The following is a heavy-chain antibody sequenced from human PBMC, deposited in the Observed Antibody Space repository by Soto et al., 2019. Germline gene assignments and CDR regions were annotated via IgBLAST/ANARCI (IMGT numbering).Heavy chain of an antibody. CDR1: GGSFSDFY. CDR2: ISTDSSNT. CDR3: ATYGMDV. J-gene: IGHJ6*02. Sequence: PGGSLRLSCVVPGGSFSDFYMSWIRKAPGKGLEWVSHISTDSSNTKYGDSVKGRFTVSRDNAKRSLYLQMNSLRVEDTGIYYCATYGMDVWGQGTTVTVSS. V-gene: IGHV3-11*06.